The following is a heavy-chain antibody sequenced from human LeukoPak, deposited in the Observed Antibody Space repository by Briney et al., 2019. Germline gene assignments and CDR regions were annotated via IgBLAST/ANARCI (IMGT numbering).Heavy chain of an antibody. Sequence: SETLSLTCTVSGGSISSYYWSWIRQPPGKRLEWIGYIYYSGSTNYNPSLKSRVTISVDTSKNQFSLKLSSVTAADTAVYYCARAYYDSSGYGRYFDLWGRGTLVTVSS. CDR3: ARAYYDSSGYGRYFDL. D-gene: IGHD3-22*01. J-gene: IGHJ2*01. CDR1: GGSISSYY. CDR2: IYYSGST. V-gene: IGHV4-59*01.